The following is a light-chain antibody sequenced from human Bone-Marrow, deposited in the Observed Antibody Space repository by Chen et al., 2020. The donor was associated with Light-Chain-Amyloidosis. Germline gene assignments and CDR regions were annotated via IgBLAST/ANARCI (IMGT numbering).Light chain of an antibody. V-gene: IGLV3-25*03. J-gene: IGLJ2*01. Sequence: SYALTQPPSVSVSPAQTARITCSGDDLPTKYAYCYQQKPGQAPVLVIHRDTERPSGISERFSGSSSGTTATLTISGVQAEDEADYHCQSADSSGTYEVIFGGGTKLTVL. CDR2: RDT. CDR3: QSADSSGTYEVI. CDR1: DLPTKY.